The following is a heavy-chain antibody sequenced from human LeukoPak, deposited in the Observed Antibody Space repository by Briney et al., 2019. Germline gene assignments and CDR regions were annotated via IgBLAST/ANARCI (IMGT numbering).Heavy chain of an antibody. CDR3: ARSSVAAPYYYYGMDV. J-gene: IGHJ6*02. CDR1: GYSFTTYW. D-gene: IGHD6-19*01. CDR2: IYPADSTA. Sequence: GESLKISCKASGYSFTTYWIGWVRQMPGKGLEWMGIIYPADSTAHYSPSFQGQVTISVDKSINTAYLQWSRLKASDTAMYYCARSSVAAPYYYYGMDVWGQGTTVTVSS. V-gene: IGHV5-51*01.